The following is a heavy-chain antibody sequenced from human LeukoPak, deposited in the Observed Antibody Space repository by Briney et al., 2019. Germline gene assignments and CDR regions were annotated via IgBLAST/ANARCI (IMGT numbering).Heavy chain of an antibody. V-gene: IGHV4-34*01. D-gene: IGHD3-10*01. J-gene: IGHJ4*02. CDR1: GGSFSGYY. CDR3: ARAYGSGSYYSPLNFDY. CDR2: INHSGST. Sequence: SETLSLTCAVYGGSFSGYYWSWIRQPPGKGLEWIGEINHSGSTNYNPSLKSRVTISVDTSKNQFSLKLSSVTAADTAVYYCARAYGSGSYYSPLNFDYWGQGTLVTVSS.